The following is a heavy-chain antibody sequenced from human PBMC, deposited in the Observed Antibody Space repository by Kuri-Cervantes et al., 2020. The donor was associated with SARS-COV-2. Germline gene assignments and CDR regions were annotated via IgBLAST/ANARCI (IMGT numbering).Heavy chain of an antibody. CDR3: AKVGLSFDY. D-gene: IGHD2/OR15-2a*01. CDR1: GFTFSDSA. Sequence: LSLTCAASGFTFSDSAMHWVRQAPGKGLEWVAFISYDGSSKDYADSVKGRLTISRDNSKNTLYLQMNSLRAEDSALYYCAKVGLSFDYWGQGTLVTVSS. J-gene: IGHJ4*02. V-gene: IGHV3-30*04. CDR2: ISYDGSSK.